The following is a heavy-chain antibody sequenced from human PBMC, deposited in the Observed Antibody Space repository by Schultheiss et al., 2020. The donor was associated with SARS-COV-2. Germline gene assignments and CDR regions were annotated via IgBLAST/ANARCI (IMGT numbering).Heavy chain of an antibody. Sequence: SETLSLTCTVSGGSISSSSYYWGWIRQPPGKGLEWIGYIYYSGSTNYNPSLKSRVTISVDTSKNQFSLKLSSVTAADTAVYYCARESIADNWFDPWGQGTLVTVSS. J-gene: IGHJ5*02. CDR1: GGSISSSSYY. D-gene: IGHD2/OR15-2a*01. V-gene: IGHV4-61*05. CDR2: IYYSGST. CDR3: ARESIADNWFDP.